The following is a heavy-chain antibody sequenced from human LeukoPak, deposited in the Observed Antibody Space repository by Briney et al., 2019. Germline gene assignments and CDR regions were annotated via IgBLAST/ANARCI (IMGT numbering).Heavy chain of an antibody. CDR3: TRDRGYDYFFDY. CDR2: INPNSGGT. D-gene: IGHD5-12*01. V-gene: IGHV1-2*06. CDR1: GYTFTGYY. J-gene: IGHJ4*02. Sequence: ASVKVSFKASGYTFTGYYMHWVRQAPGQGLEWMGRINPNSGGTNYAQKFQGRVTMTRDTSISTAYMELSRLRSDYTAVYYCTRDRGYDYFFDYWGQGTLVTVSS.